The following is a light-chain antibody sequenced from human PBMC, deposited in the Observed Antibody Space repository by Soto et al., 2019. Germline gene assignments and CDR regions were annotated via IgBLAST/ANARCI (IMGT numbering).Light chain of an antibody. CDR1: QSISTW. V-gene: IGKV1-5*01. J-gene: IGKJ2*01. CDR3: QQYYTDRYS. CDR2: DAS. Sequence: DIQMTQSPSILSASVRDRVTITCRASQSISTWLAWYQQKPGKAPNLLIYDASTLESGVPSRFSGRGSGTEFTLTISSLHPDDFATYFCQQYYTDRYSFGQGTKLDI.